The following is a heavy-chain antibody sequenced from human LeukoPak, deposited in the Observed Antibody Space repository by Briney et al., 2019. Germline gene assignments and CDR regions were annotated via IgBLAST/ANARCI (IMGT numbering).Heavy chain of an antibody. J-gene: IGHJ4*02. V-gene: IGHV4-59*12. CDR2: IYYSGST. Sequence: PSETLSLTCTVSGGSISSYYWSWIRQPPGKGLERIGYIYYSGSTNYNPSLKSRVTMSVDTSKNQFSLKLSSVTAADTAVYYCARDGFTMTFDYWGQGTLVTVSS. CDR3: ARDGFTMTFDY. CDR1: GGSISSYY. D-gene: IGHD3-22*01.